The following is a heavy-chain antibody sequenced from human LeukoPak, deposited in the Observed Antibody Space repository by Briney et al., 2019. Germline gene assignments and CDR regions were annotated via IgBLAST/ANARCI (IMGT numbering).Heavy chain of an antibody. CDR1: GGSISSYY. Sequence: SETLSLTCTVSGGSISSYYWSWIRQPPGKGLEWMGYIYYSGSTNYNPSLKSRVTISVGTSKNQFSLKLSSVTAADPAVYYCARRSMVRGVIFDYRGQGTLVTVSS. V-gene: IGHV4-59*01. CDR3: ARRSMVRGVIFDY. J-gene: IGHJ4*02. D-gene: IGHD3-10*01. CDR2: IYYSGST.